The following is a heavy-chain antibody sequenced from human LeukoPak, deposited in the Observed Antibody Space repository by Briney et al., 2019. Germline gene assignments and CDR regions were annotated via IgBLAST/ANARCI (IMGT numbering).Heavy chain of an antibody. J-gene: IGHJ5*02. D-gene: IGHD3-16*01. V-gene: IGHV1-2*02. CDR1: GYTFTDYY. CDR3: ARAYEYGWFDP. Sequence: ASVKVSCKASGYTFTDYYLHRVRQAPGQGLEWMGWINPKNGGTTYAQKFQGRVTMTWDTSISTAYMALSRLTSDDTALYYCARAYEYGWFDPWGQGTLVTVSS. CDR2: INPKNGGT.